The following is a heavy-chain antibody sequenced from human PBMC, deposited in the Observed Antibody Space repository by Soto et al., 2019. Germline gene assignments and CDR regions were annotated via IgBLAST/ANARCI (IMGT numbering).Heavy chain of an antibody. CDR1: GFSFRSYA. D-gene: IGHD1-26*01. J-gene: IGHJ4*02. CDR3: ADGGRYPYY. Sequence: EVQLLESGGDLVQPGGSLRLSCAASGFSFRSYAMGLVRQAPGKGLNWVSSISAGGDGTYYADSVKGRFTISRDNSKNTVYLQMTSLRADDTAVYYCADGGRYPYYWGPGTLVTVSS. CDR2: ISAGGDGT. V-gene: IGHV3-23*01.